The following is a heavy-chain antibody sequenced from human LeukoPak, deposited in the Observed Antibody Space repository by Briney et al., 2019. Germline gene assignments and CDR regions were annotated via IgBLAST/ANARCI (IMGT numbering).Heavy chain of an antibody. Sequence: RASLKLSCTASGYTFSSYGLTWVRQAPGQGLEWMGWISAKAGDKYYAEKLKGRVTITNDASKNSAYMQMSSLRHDDPAVFSCARVLRVEATTVFDIWGQGTMVAVAS. CDR3: ARVLRVEATTVFDI. CDR1: GYTFSSYG. J-gene: IGHJ3*02. CDR2: ISAKAGDK. D-gene: IGHD5-12*01. V-gene: IGHV1-18*01.